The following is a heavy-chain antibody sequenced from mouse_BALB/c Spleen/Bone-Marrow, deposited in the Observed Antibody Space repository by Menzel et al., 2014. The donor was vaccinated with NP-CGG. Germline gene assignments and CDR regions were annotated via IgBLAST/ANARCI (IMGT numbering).Heavy chain of an antibody. J-gene: IGHJ4*01. CDR2: ISDGGSYT. CDR1: GFTFSDYY. V-gene: IGHV5-4*02. CDR3: AREGNYYAMDY. Sequence: EVHVVESGGGLVKPGGSLKLSCAASGFTFSDYYMYWVRQTPEKRLEWVATISDGGSYTYYPDRVKGRITISRDNAKNNLYLQKSSRKSEDAAMYYCAREGNYYAMDYWGQGTSVTVSS. D-gene: IGHD2-1*01.